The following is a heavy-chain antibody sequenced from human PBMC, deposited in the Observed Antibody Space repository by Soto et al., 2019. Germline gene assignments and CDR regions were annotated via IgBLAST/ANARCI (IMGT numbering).Heavy chain of an antibody. J-gene: IGHJ6*02. Sequence: SVKVSCKASGGTFSSYAISWVRQAPGQGLEWMGGIIPIFGTANYAQKFQGRVTITADKSTSTAYMELSSLRSEDTAVYYCARSKEPSYDFWYGMDVWGQGTTVTVSS. CDR3: ARSKEPSYDFWYGMDV. CDR1: GGTFSSYA. CDR2: IIPIFGTA. D-gene: IGHD3-3*01. V-gene: IGHV1-69*06.